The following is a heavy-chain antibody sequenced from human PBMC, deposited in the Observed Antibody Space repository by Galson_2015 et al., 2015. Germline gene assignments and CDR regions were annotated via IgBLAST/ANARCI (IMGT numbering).Heavy chain of an antibody. CDR2: IIPIFGTA. V-gene: IGHV1-69*13. CDR1: GGTFSSYA. D-gene: IGHD5-12*01. CDR3: ARDGSRQYSGYDSYWFDP. Sequence: SVKVSCKASGGTFSSYAISWVRQAPGQGLEWMGGIIPIFGTANYAQKFQGRVTITADESTSTAYMELSSLRSEDTAVYHCARDGSRQYSGYDSYWFDPWGQGTLVTVSS. J-gene: IGHJ5*02.